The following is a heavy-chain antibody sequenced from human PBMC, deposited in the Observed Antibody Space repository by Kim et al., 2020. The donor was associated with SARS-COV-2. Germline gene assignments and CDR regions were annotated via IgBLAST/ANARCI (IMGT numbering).Heavy chain of an antibody. CDR2: VNTNTGKP. Sequence: ASVKVSCKASGYSFKTFAINWLRQAPVQGLEWMGWVNTNTGKPTYAQGLTERFVLSLDTSISTAYLEITSLKTDDTAVYYCARVPGYAISAAGAPDYWGQGTLVTVSS. CDR1: GYSFKTFA. CDR3: ARVPGYAISAAGAPDY. J-gene: IGHJ4*02. V-gene: IGHV7-4-1*02. D-gene: IGHD5-18*01.